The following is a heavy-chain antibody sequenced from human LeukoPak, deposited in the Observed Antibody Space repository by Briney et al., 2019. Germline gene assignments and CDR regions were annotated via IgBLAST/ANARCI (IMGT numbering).Heavy chain of an antibody. CDR3: AKDSGTYWGSFDS. CDR1: GSTFSSYA. V-gene: IGHV3-23*01. J-gene: IGHJ4*02. D-gene: IGHD1-26*01. Sequence: GESLRLSCAASGSTFSSYAVSWVRQAPGKGLEWVSGISAGDGTTYYADSVKGRFTVSRDNSKSTLYLRMNSLRVEDTAVYYCAKDSGTYWGSFDSWGQGTLVTVSS. CDR2: ISAGDGTT.